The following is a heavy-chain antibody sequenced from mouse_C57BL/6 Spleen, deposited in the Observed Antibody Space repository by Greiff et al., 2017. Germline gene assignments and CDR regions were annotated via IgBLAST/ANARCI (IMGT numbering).Heavy chain of an antibody. D-gene: IGHD3-1*01. CDR1: GYTFTSYW. CDR3: AREGYGGPRYFGV. J-gene: IGHJ1*03. CDR2: IDPSDSET. V-gene: IGHV1-52*01. Sequence: QVQLQQPGAELVRPGSSVKLSCKASGYTFTSYWMHWVKQRPIQGLEWIGNIDPSDSETHYNQKFKDKATLTVDKSSSTAYIQLISLTSEDAAVYYCAREGYGGPRYFGVWGTGTTVTVSS.